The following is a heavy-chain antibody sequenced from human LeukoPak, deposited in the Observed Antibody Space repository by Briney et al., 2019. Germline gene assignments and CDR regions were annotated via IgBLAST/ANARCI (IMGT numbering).Heavy chain of an antibody. J-gene: IGHJ4*02. CDR1: GFTFSSYS. V-gene: IGHV3-21*01. CDR2: ISSSSSYI. CDR3: ARGIAAAEINY. Sequence: TGGSLRLSCAASGFTFSSYSMNWVRQAPGKGLEWVSSISSSSSYIYYADSVKGRFTISRDNAKNSLYLQMNSLRAEDTAVYYCARGIAAAEINYWGQGTLVTVSS. D-gene: IGHD6-13*01.